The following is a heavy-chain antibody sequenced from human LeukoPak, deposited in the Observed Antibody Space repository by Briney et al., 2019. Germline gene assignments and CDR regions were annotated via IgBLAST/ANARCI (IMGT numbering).Heavy chain of an antibody. CDR1: GFTFSSYA. CDR3: ARDLSPTYYYDSSGYFGYFQH. D-gene: IGHD3-22*01. CDR2: ISGSGGST. J-gene: IGHJ1*01. V-gene: IGHV3-23*01. Sequence: PGGSLRLSCAASGFTFSSYAMSWVRQAPGKGLEWVSAISGSGGSTYYADSVKGRFTISRDNSKNTLYLQMNSLRAEDTAVYYCARDLSPTYYYDSSGYFGYFQHWGQGTLVTVSS.